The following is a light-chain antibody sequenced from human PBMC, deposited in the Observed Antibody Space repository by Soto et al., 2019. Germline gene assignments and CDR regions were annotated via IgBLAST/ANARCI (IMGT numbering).Light chain of an antibody. CDR2: AAS. V-gene: IGKV1-27*01. Sequence: DIPMTQSPSSLSASVGDRVTITCRASQGISNYLAWYQQKPGKVPKLLIYAASTLQSGVPSRFSGSGSGTDFTLTXSSXQPXDXXXXXXXXXXSAPFTFGPGTKVDIK. CDR3: XXXXSAPFT. J-gene: IGKJ3*01. CDR1: QGISNY.